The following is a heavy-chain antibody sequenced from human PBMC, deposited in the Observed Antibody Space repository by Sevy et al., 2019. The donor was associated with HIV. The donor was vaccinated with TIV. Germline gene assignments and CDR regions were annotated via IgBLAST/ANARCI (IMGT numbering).Heavy chain of an antibody. V-gene: IGHV3-9*01. CDR2: ISLNSSNI. D-gene: IGHD2-21*01. CDR1: GFPFNDHA. Sequence: GGSLRLSCAASGFPFNDHAMHWVRQVPGKGLEWVSGISLNSSNIGYGDSLKGRFTISRDNARHFVYLEMNSLRPEDTAFYYCAKDINRGCDGVNCYSYYYYFFGLDVWGKRTTVTV. J-gene: IGHJ6*04. CDR3: AKDINRGCDGVNCYSYYYYFFGLDV.